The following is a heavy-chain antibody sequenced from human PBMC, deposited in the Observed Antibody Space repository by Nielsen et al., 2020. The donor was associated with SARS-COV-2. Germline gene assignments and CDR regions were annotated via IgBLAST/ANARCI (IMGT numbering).Heavy chain of an antibody. V-gene: IGHV1-2*02. CDR3: ARARATIFGLVMSYGMDV. Sequence: WVRQAPGQGLEWMGWMNPNSGNTGYAQKFQGRVTMTRDTSISTAYMELSRLRSDDTAVYYCARARATIFGLVMSYGMDVWGQGTTVTVSS. J-gene: IGHJ6*02. CDR2: MNPNSGNT. D-gene: IGHD3/OR15-3a*01.